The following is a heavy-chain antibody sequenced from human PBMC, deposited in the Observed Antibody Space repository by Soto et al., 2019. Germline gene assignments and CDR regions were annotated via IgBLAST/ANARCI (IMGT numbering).Heavy chain of an antibody. CDR3: WRSSRIAARPYDNYGMDV. J-gene: IGHJ6*02. CDR2: INHSGST. V-gene: IGHV4-34*01. D-gene: IGHD6-6*01. CDR1: GGSFSGYF. Sequence: SETLSLTCAVYGGSFSGYFWSWIRQPPGKGQERIREINHSGSTNHNPSLKSRVTILVDTSKNQFSQKLNKLTAADTDEYYFWRSSRIAARPYDNYGMDVWGQGTTVTVSS.